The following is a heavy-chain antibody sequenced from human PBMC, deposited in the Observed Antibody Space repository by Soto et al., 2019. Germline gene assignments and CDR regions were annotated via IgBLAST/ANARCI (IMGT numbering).Heavy chain of an antibody. CDR1: GDTFSGYP. J-gene: IGHJ4*02. CDR3: ARDGGFGELKY. CDR2: IIPVFGTT. D-gene: IGHD3-10*01. Sequence: QVQLVQSGAELKKPGSSVKVSCKASGDTFSGYPINWVRQAPGEGLEWMGRIIPVFGTTNDAQRFEDRVTFTADESTNTAYMELRGLLSEDTAVYHCARDGGFGELKYWGPGTLVTVSS. V-gene: IGHV1-69*18.